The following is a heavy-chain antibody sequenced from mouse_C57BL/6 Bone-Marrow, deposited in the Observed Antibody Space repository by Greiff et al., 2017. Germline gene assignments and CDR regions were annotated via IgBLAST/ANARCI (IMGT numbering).Heavy chain of an antibody. J-gene: IGHJ2*01. V-gene: IGHV5-17*01. Sequence: EVKVVESGGGLVKPGGSLKLSCAASGFTFSDYGMHWVRQAPEQGLEWVAYISSGSSTIYYADTVKGRFTISRDNAKNTLFLQMTSLGSEDTAMYYCAREGRDYWGQGTTLTVSS. CDR1: GFTFSDYG. CDR2: ISSGSSTI. D-gene: IGHD1-1*01. CDR3: AREGRDY.